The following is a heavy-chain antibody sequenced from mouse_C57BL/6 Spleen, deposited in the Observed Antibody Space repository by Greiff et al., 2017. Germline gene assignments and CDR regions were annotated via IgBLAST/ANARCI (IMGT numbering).Heavy chain of an antibody. CDR2: IWSGGSR. Sequence: VQLQQSGPGLVQPSQSLSITCTVSGFSLTSYGVHWVRQSPGTGLEWLGVIWSGGSRDYNAAFISRLSISKDNSKSQVFFKMNSLQADDTAIYYCARPTMVTTGGYAMDYWGQGTSVTVSS. J-gene: IGHJ4*01. CDR3: ARPTMVTTGGYAMDY. V-gene: IGHV2-2*01. D-gene: IGHD2-9*01. CDR1: GFSLTSYG.